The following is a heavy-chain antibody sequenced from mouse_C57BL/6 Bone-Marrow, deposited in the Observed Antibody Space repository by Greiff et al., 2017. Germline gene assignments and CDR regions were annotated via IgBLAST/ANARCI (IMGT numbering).Heavy chain of an antibody. V-gene: IGHV14-4*01. J-gene: IGHJ2*01. D-gene: IGHD4-1*01. CDR1: GFNITDDY. Sequence: VQLKQSGAELVRPGASVKLSCTASGFNITDDYMHWVKQRPEQGLEWIGWIDPENGDTEYASKFQGKATITADTSSTTAYLQLSSLTSEDTAVYYCTSLTGPLDYWGQGTTLTVSS. CDR3: TSLTGPLDY. CDR2: IDPENGDT.